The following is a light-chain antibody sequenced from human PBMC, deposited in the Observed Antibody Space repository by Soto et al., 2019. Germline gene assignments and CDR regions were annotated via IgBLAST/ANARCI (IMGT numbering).Light chain of an antibody. J-gene: IGLJ1*01. Sequence: QSVLTQPASVSGSPGQSITISCTGTRSDVGAYDYVSWYQQHPGKAPKVMIYEVSNWPSGVSNRFSGSKSGNTASLTISGLQAEDEAEYHCSSYTTSSTLVFGTGTKVTVL. CDR3: SSYTTSSTLV. CDR1: RSDVGAYDY. V-gene: IGLV2-14*01. CDR2: EVS.